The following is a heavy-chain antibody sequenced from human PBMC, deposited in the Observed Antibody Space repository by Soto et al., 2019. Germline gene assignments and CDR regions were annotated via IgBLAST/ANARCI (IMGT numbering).Heavy chain of an antibody. V-gene: IGHV5-51*01. D-gene: IGHD3-3*01. J-gene: IGHJ6*02. CDR3: ARHVTIFGVVPRGGMDV. Sequence: GESLKISCKGSGYSFTSYWIGWVRQMLGKVLEWMGIIYPGDSDTRYSPSFQGQVTISADKSISTAYLQWSSLKASDTAMYYCARHVTIFGVVPRGGMDVWGQGTTVTVSS. CDR2: IYPGDSDT. CDR1: GYSFTSYW.